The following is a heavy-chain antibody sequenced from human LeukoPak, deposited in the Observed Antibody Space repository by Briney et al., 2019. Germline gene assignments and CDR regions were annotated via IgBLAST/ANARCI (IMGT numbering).Heavy chain of an antibody. J-gene: IGHJ5*02. V-gene: IGHV4-39*01. D-gene: IGHD2-2*01. CDR2: IYSSGST. Sequence: PSETLSLACTLSGRSVSSGIYYWGWIRQPPGEGLEWVGSIYSSGSTYYNPSLKSRVIISVDTSKNQFSLKLKSVTAADMAVDYCARFADCSSTSWYDHWGQGTLVSVSS. CDR3: ARFADCSSTSWYDH. CDR1: GRSVSSGIYY.